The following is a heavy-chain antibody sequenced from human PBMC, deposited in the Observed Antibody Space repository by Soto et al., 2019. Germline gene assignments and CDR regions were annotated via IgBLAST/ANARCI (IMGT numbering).Heavy chain of an antibody. D-gene: IGHD6-13*01. CDR1: GFTFSNAW. V-gene: IGHV3-15*01. CDR3: TTDFYSSSWYLGY. Sequence: GGSLRLSCAASGFTFSNAWMSWVRQAPGKGLEWVGRIKSKTDGGTTDYAAPVKGRFTISRDDSKNTLYLQMNSLKTEDTAVYYCTTDFYSSSWYLGYWGQGTLVTVSS. CDR2: IKSKTDGGTT. J-gene: IGHJ4*02.